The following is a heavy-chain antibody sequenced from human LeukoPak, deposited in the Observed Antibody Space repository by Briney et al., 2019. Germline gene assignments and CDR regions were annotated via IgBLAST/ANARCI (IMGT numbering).Heavy chain of an antibody. CDR2: ISAYNGHT. CDR3: ARDIVATIRAYYFDY. D-gene: IGHD5-12*01. Sequence: APVKVSCKASGYAFTTYAISWVRQAPGQGLEWMGWISAYNGHTNYAQKLQGRVTMTTDASTSTAYMELRSLRSDDTAVYYCARDIVATIRAYYFDYWGQGTLVTVSS. J-gene: IGHJ4*02. CDR1: GYAFTTYA. V-gene: IGHV1-18*01.